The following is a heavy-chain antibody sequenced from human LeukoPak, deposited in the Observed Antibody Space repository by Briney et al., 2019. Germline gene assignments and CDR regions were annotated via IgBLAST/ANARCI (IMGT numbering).Heavy chain of an antibody. CDR2: INTEGSIT. Sequence: GGSLRLSCAASGFTVSSNYMSWVRQAPGKGLVWVSRINTEGSITNYADSVKGRFSISRDNAKNTLYLQMSSLRAEDTAVYYCARDRGPRTGFMVREAYDYWGQGTLVTVSS. CDR1: GFTVSSNY. CDR3: ARDRGPRTGFMVREAYDY. J-gene: IGHJ4*02. V-gene: IGHV3-74*01. D-gene: IGHD3-10*01.